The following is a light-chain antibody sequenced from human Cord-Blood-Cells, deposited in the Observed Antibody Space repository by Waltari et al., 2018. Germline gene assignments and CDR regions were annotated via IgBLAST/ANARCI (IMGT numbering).Light chain of an antibody. CDR1: NIGSKS. CDR2: DES. CDR3: QGWDSSSDHVV. J-gene: IGLJ2*01. Sequence: SYVLTQPPSVSVAPGQTARITCGGNNIGSKSVHWYQQKPGQAPVLVVYDESDRPSGIPEQFSGSNSGNTATLTISRFEAGDEADYYCQGWDSSSDHVVFGGGTKLTVL. V-gene: IGLV3-21*02.